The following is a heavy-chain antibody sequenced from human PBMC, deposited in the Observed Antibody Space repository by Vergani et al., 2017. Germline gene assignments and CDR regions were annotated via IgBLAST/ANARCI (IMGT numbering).Heavy chain of an antibody. J-gene: IGHJ1*01. CDR1: GFTFSSYA. Sequence: EVQLVESGGGLVQPGGSLRLSCAASGFTFSSYAMSWVRQAPGKGLEWVSAISGSGGRTYYADSLKGRFTISRDNSKNTLYLQMNSLRAEDTAVYYCARDYSSSWYGAEYFQHWGQGTLVTVSS. V-gene: IGHV3-23*04. CDR2: ISGSGGRT. D-gene: IGHD6-13*01. CDR3: ARDYSSSWYGAEYFQH.